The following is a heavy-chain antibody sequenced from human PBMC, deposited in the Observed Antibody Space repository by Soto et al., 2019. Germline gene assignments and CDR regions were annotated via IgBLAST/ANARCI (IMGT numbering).Heavy chain of an antibody. CDR1: GFTFSTYT. V-gene: IGHV3-21*03. J-gene: IGHJ3*02. CDR2: ISAGSRSI. CDR3: PRSTPGNPFDI. Sequence: GGSLRLSCAASGFTFSTYTMNWVRQAPGKGLEWVSSISAGSRSIYYTDSLKGRSTVSRDNSKNSLYLQINSLKAVVIVVQHSPRSTPGNPFDIWGQGTMVTVSS. D-gene: IGHD3-10*01.